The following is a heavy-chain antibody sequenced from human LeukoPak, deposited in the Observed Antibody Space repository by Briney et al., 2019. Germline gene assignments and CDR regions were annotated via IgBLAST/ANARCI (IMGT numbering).Heavy chain of an antibody. CDR1: GFTFDDYA. D-gene: IGHD2-15*01. V-gene: IGHV3-9*03. CDR2: ISWNSGSI. J-gene: IGHJ6*03. CDR3: AKGGGSYYMDV. Sequence: GGSLRLSCAASGFTFDDYAMHWVRQAPGKGLEWGSSISWNSGSIGYADSVKGRFTISRDNAENSLYMQMNSLRAEDMALYYCAKGGGSYYMDVWGKGTTVTVSS.